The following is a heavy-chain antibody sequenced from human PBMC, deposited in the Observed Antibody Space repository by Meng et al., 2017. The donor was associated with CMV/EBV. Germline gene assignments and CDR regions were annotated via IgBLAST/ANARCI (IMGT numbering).Heavy chain of an antibody. CDR3: ARGGIAAAGLH. Sequence: RLQEAGPGLAKRSETLSLTCTVSGGSISSSSYYWGWIRQPPGKGLEWIGSIYYSGSTYYNPSLKSRVTISVDTSKNQFSLKLSSVTAADTAVYYCARGGIAAAGLHWGQGTLVTVSS. CDR2: IYYSGST. D-gene: IGHD6-13*01. CDR1: GGSISSSSYY. V-gene: IGHV4-39*07. J-gene: IGHJ4*02.